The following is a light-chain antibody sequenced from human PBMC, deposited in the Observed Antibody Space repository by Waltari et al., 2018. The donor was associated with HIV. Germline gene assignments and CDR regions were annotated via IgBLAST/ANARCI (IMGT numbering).Light chain of an antibody. CDR2: GVT. CDR1: SSDVGAYYY. V-gene: IGLV2-11*01. J-gene: IGLJ2*01. Sequence: QSALTQPRSVSGSPGQSVTISCTGTSSDVGAYYYVSWYQQYPGKAPNVILYGVTKRPSGSPDRFSGSKSGSTASLTISGPQAEDEADYFCSSYAGRYTVVFGGGTKLTVL. CDR3: SSYAGRYTVV.